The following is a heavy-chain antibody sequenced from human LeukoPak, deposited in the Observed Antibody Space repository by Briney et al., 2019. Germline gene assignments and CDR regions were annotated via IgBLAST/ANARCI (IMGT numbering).Heavy chain of an antibody. V-gene: IGHV4-4*07. CDR2: IYTSGST. Sequence: SETLSLTCTVSGGSISSYYWSWIWQRAGKGLEWIGRIYTSGSTNYNPSLKSRVTISVDKSKNQFSLKLSSVTAADTAVYYCARRKGVTVTPFGYWGQGTLVTVSS. CDR3: ARRKGVTVTPFGY. J-gene: IGHJ4*02. D-gene: IGHD4-17*01. CDR1: GGSISSYY.